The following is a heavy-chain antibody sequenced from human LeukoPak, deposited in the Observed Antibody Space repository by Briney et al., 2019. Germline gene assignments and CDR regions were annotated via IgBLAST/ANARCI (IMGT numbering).Heavy chain of an antibody. CDR2: INHSGST. CDR3: ARVRYDFWSGYPPYYYFDY. J-gene: IGHJ4*02. D-gene: IGHD3-3*01. V-gene: IGHV4-34*01. Sequence: SETLSLTCAVSGASITSHPWNWVRQPPGKGLEWIGEINHSGSTNYNPSLKSRDTISVDTSKNQFSLKLSSVTAADTAVYYCARVRYDFWSGYPPYYYFDYWGQGTLVTVSS. CDR1: GASITSHP.